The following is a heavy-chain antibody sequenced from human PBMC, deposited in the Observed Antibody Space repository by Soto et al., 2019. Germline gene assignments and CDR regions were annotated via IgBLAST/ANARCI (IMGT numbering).Heavy chain of an antibody. CDR1: GYTFTSYD. D-gene: IGHD6-13*01. CDR2: MNPNSGNT. V-gene: IGHV1-8*01. Sequence: QVQLVQSGAEVKKPGASVKVSCKASGYTFTSYDINWVRQATGQGLEWMGWMNPNSGNTGYAQKFQGRVTMTRNTSISTAYMELSSLRSEDSAVYYCARGSKGSSWYAYWFDPWGQGTLVTVSS. J-gene: IGHJ5*02. CDR3: ARGSKGSSWYAYWFDP.